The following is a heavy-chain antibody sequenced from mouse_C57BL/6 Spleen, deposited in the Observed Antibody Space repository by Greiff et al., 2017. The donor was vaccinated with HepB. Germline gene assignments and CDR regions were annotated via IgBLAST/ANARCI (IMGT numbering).Heavy chain of an antibody. J-gene: IGHJ3*01. Sequence: QVQLQQSGAELVRPGTSVKVSCKASGYAFTNYLIEWVKQRPGQGLEWIGVINPGSGGTNYNEKFKGKATLTADKSSSTAYMQLSSLTSEDSAVYFCARSNYGLGFAYWGQGTLVTVSA. CDR2: INPGSGGT. V-gene: IGHV1-54*01. CDR3: ARSNYGLGFAY. CDR1: GYAFTNYL. D-gene: IGHD1-1*01.